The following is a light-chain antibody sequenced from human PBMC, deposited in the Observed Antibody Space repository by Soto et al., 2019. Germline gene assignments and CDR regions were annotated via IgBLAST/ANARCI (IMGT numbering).Light chain of an antibody. CDR2: EVS. V-gene: IGLV2-8*01. CDR3: TPYAGTYSGFYV. CDR1: SSDVGAYNY. Sequence: QSALTQPPSASGSPGQSVTIYCTGTSSDVGAYNYVSWYQQLPGKAPKLIIYEVSKRPSGVPDRFSGSKSGNTASLTVSGLQAEDEADYYCTPYAGTYSGFYVFGTGTKLTVL. J-gene: IGLJ1*01.